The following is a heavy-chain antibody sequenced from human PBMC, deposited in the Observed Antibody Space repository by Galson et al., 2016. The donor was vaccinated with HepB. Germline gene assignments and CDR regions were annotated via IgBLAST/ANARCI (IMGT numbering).Heavy chain of an antibody. CDR2: FDPEDGEP. J-gene: IGHJ6*02. V-gene: IGHV1-24*01. D-gene: IGHD4/OR15-4a*01. CDR1: GYTLTDLP. CDR3: AKDMVNTSSWYGMDV. Sequence: SVKVSCKVSGYTLTDLPIHWVRQAPGKGLEWTGGFDPEDGEPIYAQKFQGRVTMTEDTSTDTGYMELSSLRPEDTALYYCAKDMVNTSSWYGMDVWGQGTTVTVSS.